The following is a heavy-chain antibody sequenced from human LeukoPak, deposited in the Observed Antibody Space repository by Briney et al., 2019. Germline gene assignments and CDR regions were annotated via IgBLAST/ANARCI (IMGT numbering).Heavy chain of an antibody. V-gene: IGHV3-53*01. CDR2: IYSGGST. CDR3: ARSDGSSPQYYFDY. D-gene: IGHD6-6*01. J-gene: IGHJ4*02. CDR1: GFTVSSNY. Sequence: GGSLRLSCAASGFTVSSNYMSWVRQAPGKGLEWVSVIYSGGSTYYADSVKGRFTISRDNSKNTLYLQMNSLRAEDTAVYYCARSDGSSPQYYFDYWGQGTLVTVSS.